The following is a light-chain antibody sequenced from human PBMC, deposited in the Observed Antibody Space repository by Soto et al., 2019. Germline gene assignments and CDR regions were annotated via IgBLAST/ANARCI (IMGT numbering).Light chain of an antibody. V-gene: IGKV1-5*01. J-gene: IGKJ1*01. CDR2: DAS. CDR1: QSISSW. CDR3: QQYNSYSPT. Sequence: DIQMTQSPSTLSASVGDRVTITCRASQSISSWLAWYQQKPGKAPKLLIYDASSVESGVPSRSSGSGSGTEFTLTISSLQPDDFATYYCQQYNSYSPTFGQGTKV.